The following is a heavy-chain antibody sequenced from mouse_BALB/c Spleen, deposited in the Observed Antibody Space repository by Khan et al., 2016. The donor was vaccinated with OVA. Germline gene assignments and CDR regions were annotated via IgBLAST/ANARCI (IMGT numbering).Heavy chain of an antibody. CDR1: GFSLTSYG. CDR3: ARLEDI. V-gene: IGHV2-9*02. CDR2: IWAGGST. J-gene: IGHJ2*01. Sequence: QIQLVQSGPGLVAPSQSLSITCTVSGFSLTSYGVHWGRQPPGKGLEWRGVIWAGGSTNYNSALMSSLSISKDNSKSQVFLKMNSLQTDDTAMYYCARLEDIWGQGTTLTVSS. D-gene: IGHD1-3*01.